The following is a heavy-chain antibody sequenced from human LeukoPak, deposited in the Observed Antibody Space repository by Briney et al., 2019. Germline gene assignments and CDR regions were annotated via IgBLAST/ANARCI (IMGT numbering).Heavy chain of an antibody. J-gene: IGHJ3*02. V-gene: IGHV4-39*07. CDR1: SGSISTSNYY. CDR2: IFYSGST. D-gene: IGHD3-22*01. CDR3: ATCIGQGLIHI. Sequence: SETLSLTCTVSSGSISTSNYYWGWVRQPPGKALEWIGNIFYSGSTYYSPSLKSRVTISLDTSRNQFSLKLNSVTAADTAVYYCATCIGQGLIHIWGQGTMVTVSS.